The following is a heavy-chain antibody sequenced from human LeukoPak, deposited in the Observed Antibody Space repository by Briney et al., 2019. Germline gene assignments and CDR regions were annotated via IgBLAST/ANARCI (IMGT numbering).Heavy chain of an antibody. CDR2: IIPIFGTA. D-gene: IGHD5-12*01. J-gene: IGHJ6*03. Sequence: GASVKVSCKASGGTFSSYAISWVRQAPGQGLEWMGGIIPIFGTANYAQKFQGRVTITTDESTSTANMELSSLRSEDTAVYYCARGIVADYYYYMDVWGKGTTVTVSS. CDR1: GGTFSSYA. CDR3: ARGIVADYYYYMDV. V-gene: IGHV1-69*05.